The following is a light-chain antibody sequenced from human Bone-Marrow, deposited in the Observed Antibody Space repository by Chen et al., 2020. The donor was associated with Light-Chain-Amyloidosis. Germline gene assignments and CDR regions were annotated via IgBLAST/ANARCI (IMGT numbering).Light chain of an antibody. Sequence: DIRMTQSPSTLSAYVGDRVTITCRSSQDIGDWLDWFQHKPGRAPNLLIYRASNLESGVPSRFTGSGSGTDFTLTISSLQPDDFATYFCQQYKSYTFTFGPGTKL. CDR1: QDIGDW. J-gene: IGKJ2*01. CDR2: RAS. CDR3: QQYKSYTFT. V-gene: IGKV1-5*03.